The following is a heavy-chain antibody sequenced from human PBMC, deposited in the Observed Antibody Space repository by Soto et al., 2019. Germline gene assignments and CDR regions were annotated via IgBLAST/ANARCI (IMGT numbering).Heavy chain of an antibody. Sequence: ASVKVSCKASGGTFSSYTISWVRQAPGQGLEWMGRIIPILGIANYAQKFQGRVTITADKSTSTAYMELSSLRSEDTAVYYGALGGDRHSSSWSADFQHWGQGTLVTVSS. CDR2: IIPILGIA. CDR3: ALGGDRHSSSWSADFQH. V-gene: IGHV1-69*02. D-gene: IGHD6-13*01. J-gene: IGHJ1*01. CDR1: GGTFSSYT.